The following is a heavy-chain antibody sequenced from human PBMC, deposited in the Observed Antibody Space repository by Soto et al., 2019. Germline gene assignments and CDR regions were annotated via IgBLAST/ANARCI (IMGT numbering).Heavy chain of an antibody. CDR2: IDGDDNN. Sequence: QITLKESGPTLVRPTQTLTLTCTFSGLAFSTADRAVGWIRQAPGKALDWLALIDGDDNNPYSPSLKNSLTIASDTSKKQVVVTMTVMDPVDTATYSCAHRRSTGKTIFFEYWGQGTLVTVSA. D-gene: IGHD1-1*01. V-gene: IGHV2-5*02. J-gene: IGHJ4*02. CDR3: AHRRSTGKTIFFEY. CDR1: GLAFSTADRA.